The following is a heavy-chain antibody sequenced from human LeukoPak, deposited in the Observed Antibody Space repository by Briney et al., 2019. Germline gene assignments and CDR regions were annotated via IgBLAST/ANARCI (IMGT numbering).Heavy chain of an antibody. V-gene: IGHV4-39*07. D-gene: IGHD3-10*01. Sequence: SETLSLTCIVSGGSIDSGGFYWGWIRQPPGKGPEWIGTVYYTGTAYYNPSLQSRVTISLDTSKNQFSLKLSSVTAADTAVYYCTRYDSGRLFDPWGQGTLVSVSS. CDR1: GGSIDSGGFY. J-gene: IGHJ5*02. CDR3: TRYDSGRLFDP. CDR2: VYYTGTA.